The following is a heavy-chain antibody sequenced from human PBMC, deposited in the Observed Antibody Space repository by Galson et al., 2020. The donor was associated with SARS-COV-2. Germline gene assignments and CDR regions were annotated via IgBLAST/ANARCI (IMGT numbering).Heavy chain of an antibody. J-gene: IGHJ6*02. D-gene: IGHD6-13*01. CDR2: IDWDDDK. Sequence: ESGPTLVKPTQPLTLTCTFSGFSLSTSGMCVSWIRQPPGKALEWLARIDWDDDKYYSTSLKTRLTISKDTSKNQVVLTMTNMDPVDTATYYCVRASGYSRSWFLGGGMDVWGQGTTVTVSS. CDR3: VRASGYSRSWFLGGGMDV. V-gene: IGHV2-70*11. CDR1: GFSLSTSGMC.